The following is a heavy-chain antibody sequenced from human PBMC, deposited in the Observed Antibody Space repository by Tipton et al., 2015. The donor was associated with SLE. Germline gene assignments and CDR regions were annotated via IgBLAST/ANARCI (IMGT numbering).Heavy chain of an antibody. CDR1: GGSISSGGYY. D-gene: IGHD6-6*01. CDR2: IYYSGST. V-gene: IGHV4-31*03. Sequence: TLSLTCTVSGGSISSGGYYWSWIRQHPGKGLEGIGYIYYSGSTYYNPSLKSRVTISVDTSKNQFSLKLSSVTAADTAVYYCARSIAAREFDYWGQGTLVTVSS. J-gene: IGHJ4*02. CDR3: ARSIAAREFDY.